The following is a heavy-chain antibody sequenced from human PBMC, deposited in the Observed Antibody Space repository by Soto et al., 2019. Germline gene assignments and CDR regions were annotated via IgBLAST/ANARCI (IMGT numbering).Heavy chain of an antibody. J-gene: IGHJ4*02. Sequence: PGGSLRLSCVASGFTFSKYLMTWVRQAPGKGLEWVANIKEDGSEKHYVDSVKGRFTVSRDNAMNSLFLQMDSLRPEDTAVYYCARTNSGSYFEHDYWGQGTLVTVSS. D-gene: IGHD1-26*01. V-gene: IGHV3-7*01. CDR3: ARTNSGSYFEHDY. CDR2: IKEDGSEK. CDR1: GFTFSKYL.